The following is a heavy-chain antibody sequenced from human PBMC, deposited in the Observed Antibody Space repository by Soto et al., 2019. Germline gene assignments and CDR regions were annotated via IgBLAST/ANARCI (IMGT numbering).Heavy chain of an antibody. J-gene: IGHJ6*02. V-gene: IGHV3-9*01. CDR3: AKDLAHRRTPLDYYYYGMDV. Sequence: SVKGRFTISRDNAKNSLYLQMNSLRAEDTALYYCAKDLAHRRTPLDYYYYGMDVWGQGTTVTVSS.